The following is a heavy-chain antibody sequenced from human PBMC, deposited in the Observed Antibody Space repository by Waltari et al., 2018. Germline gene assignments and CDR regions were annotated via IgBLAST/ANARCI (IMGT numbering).Heavy chain of an antibody. D-gene: IGHD2-2*01. Sequence: QLQLQESGPGLVKPSETLSLTCTVSGGSISSSSYYWGWVRQPPGKGLEWIGSIYYSGSPYYNPSLKSRVTISVDTSKNQFSLRVSSVTAADTAVFYCARMVRGYCSSTSCHTDHWGQGTLVTVSS. J-gene: IGHJ4*02. CDR1: GGSISSSSYY. CDR2: IYYSGSP. CDR3: ARMVRGYCSSTSCHTDH. V-gene: IGHV4-39*07.